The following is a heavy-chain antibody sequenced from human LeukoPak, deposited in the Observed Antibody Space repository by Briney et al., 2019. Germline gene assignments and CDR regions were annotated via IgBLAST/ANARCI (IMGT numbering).Heavy chain of an antibody. J-gene: IGHJ5*02. V-gene: IGHV1-69*05. Sequence: EASAKVSCKASGGTLSSYAISWVRQAPGQGLEWMGGIIPIFGTANYAQKFQGRVTITTDESTSTAYMELSSLRSEDTAVYYCARVLRGDYGGNRFDPWGQGTLVTVSS. D-gene: IGHD4-23*01. CDR2: IIPIFGTA. CDR1: GGTLSSYA. CDR3: ARVLRGDYGGNRFDP.